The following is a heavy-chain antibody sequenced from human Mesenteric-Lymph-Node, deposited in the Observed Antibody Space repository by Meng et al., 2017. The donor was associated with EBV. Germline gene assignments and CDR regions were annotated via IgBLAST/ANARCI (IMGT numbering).Heavy chain of an antibody. Sequence: QVQLGRSGGEGKKPGASVRVSCKASGYTYTSYGIIWVRQAPGQGLEWVGWISAYNGNTNYAQKVQGRVTMTTDTSTTTAYMELRRLRSDDTAVYYCAREGDWTTFDYWGQGTLVTVSS. J-gene: IGHJ4*02. CDR2: ISAYNGNT. D-gene: IGHD3/OR15-3a*01. CDR3: AREGDWTTFDY. CDR1: GYTYTSYG. V-gene: IGHV1-18*01.